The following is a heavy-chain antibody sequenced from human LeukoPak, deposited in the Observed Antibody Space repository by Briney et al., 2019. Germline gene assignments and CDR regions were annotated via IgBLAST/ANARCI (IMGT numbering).Heavy chain of an antibody. J-gene: IGHJ4*02. Sequence: GGSLRLSCAASGFTFDDYAMHWVRQAPGKGLEWVSLISGDGGSTYYADSVKGRFTISRDNSKNSLYLQMNSLRTEDTALYYCAKVSRKYSSGCVDYWGQGTLVTVSS. V-gene: IGHV3-43*02. CDR3: AKVSRKYSSGCVDY. D-gene: IGHD6-19*01. CDR1: GFTFDDYA. CDR2: ISGDGGST.